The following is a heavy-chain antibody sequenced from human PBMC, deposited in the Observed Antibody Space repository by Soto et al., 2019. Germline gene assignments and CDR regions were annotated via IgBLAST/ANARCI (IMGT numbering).Heavy chain of an antibody. J-gene: IGHJ4*02. CDR1: GFTFSSYA. V-gene: IGHV3-30*10. CDR2: ISYDGNDE. Sequence: QVQLVESGGGVVQPGSSLRLSCAACGFTFSSYAMHWVRQAPGKGLEWVAVISYDGNDESYTDSVKGRFTISRDTSKNTLYLQMNSLRPEDTAIYYCAKDRTSHFWSAYFDSWGQGTLIAVSS. D-gene: IGHD3-3*02. CDR3: AKDRTSHFWSAYFDS.